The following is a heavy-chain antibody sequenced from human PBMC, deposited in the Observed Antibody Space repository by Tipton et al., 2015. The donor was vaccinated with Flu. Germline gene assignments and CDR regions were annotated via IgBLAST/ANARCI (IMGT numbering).Heavy chain of an antibody. J-gene: IGHJ6*02. CDR2: IFATGTA. CDR3: ARDTFRYCSGASCLSDYYYYGMDV. V-gene: IGHV4-4*07. D-gene: IGHD2-15*01. Sequence: GEALGTHYWTWFRQPAGERLEWIGRIFATGTAIYNPSLRSRVTMSVDTSKNQFSLNLSSVTAADTAVYYCARDTFRYCSGASCLSDYYYYGMDVWGQGTTVTVSS. CDR1: GEALGTHY.